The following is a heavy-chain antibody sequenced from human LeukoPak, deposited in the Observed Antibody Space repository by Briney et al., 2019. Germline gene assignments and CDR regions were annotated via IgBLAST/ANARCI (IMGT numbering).Heavy chain of an antibody. Sequence: TGGSLRLSCAASGFTFSDSYMSWIRQAPGKGLEYISYISSSGSTIYYADSVKGRFTLSRDNAKNSLSLEMNSLRAEDTAAYYCARGKYSFDYWGQGTLVTVSS. V-gene: IGHV3-11*01. CDR1: GFTFSDSY. J-gene: IGHJ4*02. CDR2: ISSSGSTI. CDR3: ARGKYSFDY.